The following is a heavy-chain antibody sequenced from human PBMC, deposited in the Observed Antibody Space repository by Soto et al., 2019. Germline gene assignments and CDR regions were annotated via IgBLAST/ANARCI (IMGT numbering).Heavy chain of an antibody. CDR1: GYAFTTYG. D-gene: IGHD1-1*01. J-gene: IGHJ4*02. V-gene: IGHV1-18*01. Sequence: QVHLVQSGAEATKPGASVKVSCKGSGYAFTTYGITWVRHAPGQGLEWMGWISAHNGNTNYAQKLQGRVTVTRDTTTSTAYMEVMRLRSDDTAVYYCARGRYGDCWGQGSLLKVSA. CDR3: ARGRYGDC. CDR2: ISAHNGNT.